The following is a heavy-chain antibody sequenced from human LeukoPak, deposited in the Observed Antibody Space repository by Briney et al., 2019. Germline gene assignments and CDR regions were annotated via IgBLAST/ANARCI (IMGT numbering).Heavy chain of an antibody. CDR3: ARDRSYRGGDCYSDDAFDI. V-gene: IGHV3-21*01. D-gene: IGHD2-21*02. CDR2: ISSSSSYI. Sequence: PGGSLRLSCAASGFTFDDYGMSWVCQAPGKGLEWVSSISSSSSYIYYADSVKGRFTISRDNAKNSLYLQMNSLRAEDTAVYYCARDRSYRGGDCYSDDAFDIWGQGTMVTVSS. CDR1: GFTFDDYG. J-gene: IGHJ3*02.